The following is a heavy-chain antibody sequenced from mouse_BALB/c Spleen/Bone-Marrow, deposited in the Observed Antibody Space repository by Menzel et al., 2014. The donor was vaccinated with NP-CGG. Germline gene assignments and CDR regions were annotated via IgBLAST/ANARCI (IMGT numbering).Heavy chain of an antibody. CDR1: GFNIEDTY. CDR3: AEITTAAYYVMDY. Sequence: EVQLQQSGAELVKPGASVKLSCTASGFNIEDTYMHRVKQRPEQGLEWIGRVDPANGNTKYDPKFQGKATITADTSSNTAYLQLSSLTSEDTAVYYCAEITTAAYYVMDYWGQGTSVTVSS. D-gene: IGHD1-2*01. CDR2: VDPANGNT. J-gene: IGHJ4*01. V-gene: IGHV14-3*02.